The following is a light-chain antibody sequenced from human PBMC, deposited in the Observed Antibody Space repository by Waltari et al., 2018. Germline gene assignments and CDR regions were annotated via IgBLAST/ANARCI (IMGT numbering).Light chain of an antibody. CDR1: GSNSGAGYD. Sequence: QSVLPQPPSVSGAPGQRVSISCTGSGSNSGAGYDVHWYQQLPGKAPKLPIYGVNTRPLGVPDRFSGSLSGTSAYLAIAGLQADDEADYYCQSYDPSLSVVFGGGTRLTVL. CDR3: QSYDPSLSVV. CDR2: GVN. V-gene: IGLV1-40*01. J-gene: IGLJ2*01.